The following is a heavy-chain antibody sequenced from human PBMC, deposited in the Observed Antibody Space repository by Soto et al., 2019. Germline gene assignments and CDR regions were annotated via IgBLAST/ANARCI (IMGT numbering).Heavy chain of an antibody. D-gene: IGHD5-18*01. CDR2: ISAYNGNT. Sequence: ASVKVYCKASGYTFTSPGTRWERKATGQGLEWMGWISAYNGNTDYAQKLQGRVIMTTDTSTSTAYMELRSLRSDDTAVDYYAEDGAARTNWFDPWGHETLVTVS. J-gene: IGHJ5*02. V-gene: IGHV1-18*01. CDR1: GYTFTSPG. CDR3: AEDGAARTNWFDP.